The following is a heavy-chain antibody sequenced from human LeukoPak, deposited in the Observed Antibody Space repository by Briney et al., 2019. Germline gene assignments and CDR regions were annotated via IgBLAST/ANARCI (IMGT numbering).Heavy chain of an antibody. V-gene: IGHV3-7*01. CDR2: IKGDESAK. Sequence: GGPLRLSCTASGFAFSTYWMAWVRQAPGKGLEWVANIKGDESAKHQADSVKGRFTISRDNAQNSMFLQMSSLRGEDTAVYYCARDVGGSLDYWGQGTLVTVSS. CDR3: ARDVGGSLDY. J-gene: IGHJ4*02. CDR1: GFAFSTYW. D-gene: IGHD1-26*01.